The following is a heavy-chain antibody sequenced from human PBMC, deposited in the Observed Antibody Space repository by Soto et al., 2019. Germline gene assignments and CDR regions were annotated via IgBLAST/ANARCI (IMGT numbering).Heavy chain of an antibody. V-gene: IGHV4-59*08. D-gene: IGHD3-3*01. CDR2: IYYSGST. CDR1: GGSISSYY. Sequence: SETLSLTCTVSGGSISSYYWSWIRQPPGKGLEWIGYIYYSGSTNYNPSLKSRVTISVDTSKNQFSPKLSSVTAADTAVYYCARHKTYYDFWSGYLAFDIWGQGTMVTVSS. CDR3: ARHKTYYDFWSGYLAFDI. J-gene: IGHJ3*02.